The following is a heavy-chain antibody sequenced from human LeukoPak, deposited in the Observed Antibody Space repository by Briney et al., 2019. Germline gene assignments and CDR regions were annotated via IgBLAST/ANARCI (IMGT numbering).Heavy chain of an antibody. CDR3: AREARITMVRGVIPTFDY. D-gene: IGHD3-10*01. J-gene: IGHJ4*02. CDR1: GFTFSRSW. V-gene: IGHV3-7*03. Sequence: GESLRLSCAASGFTFSRSWVTWVRQAPGKGLEWVASINQDGSVKHYMDSVKGRFTISRDNSNNSLFLQMSSLRSEDTAVYYCAREARITMVRGVIPTFDYWGQGTLVTVSS. CDR2: INQDGSVK.